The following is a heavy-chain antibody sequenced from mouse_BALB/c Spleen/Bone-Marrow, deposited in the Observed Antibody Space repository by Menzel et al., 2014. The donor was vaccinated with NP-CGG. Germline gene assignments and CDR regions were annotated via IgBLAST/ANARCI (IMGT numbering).Heavy chain of an antibody. J-gene: IGHJ2*01. CDR3: ARKYGKGGDY. CDR1: GYTFTGYW. V-gene: IGHV1-61*01. D-gene: IGHD2-10*02. CDR2: IDPSDSET. Sequence: VKLVESGAELVRPGASVKLSCKASGYTFTGYWMNWVKQRPGQGLEWIGMIDPSDSETHYNQMFKDKATLSVDKSSSTAYMQLSSLTSDDSAVYYCARKYGKGGDYWGQGTTLTVSS.